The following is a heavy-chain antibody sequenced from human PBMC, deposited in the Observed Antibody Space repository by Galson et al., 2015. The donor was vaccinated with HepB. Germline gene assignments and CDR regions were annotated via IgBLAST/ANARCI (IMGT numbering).Heavy chain of an antibody. J-gene: IGHJ4*02. CDR1: GGTFSSYA. Sequence: SVKVSCKASGGTFSSYAISWVRQAPGQGLEWMGGIIPIFGTANYAQKFQGRVTITADESTSTAYMELSSLRSEDTAVYYCARRNWGSIRSFDYWGQGTLVTVSS. CDR3: ARRNWGSIRSFDY. V-gene: IGHV1-69*13. CDR2: IIPIFGTA. D-gene: IGHD7-27*01.